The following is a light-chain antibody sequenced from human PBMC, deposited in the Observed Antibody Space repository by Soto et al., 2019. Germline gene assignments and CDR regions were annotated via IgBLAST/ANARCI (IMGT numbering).Light chain of an antibody. V-gene: IGLV2-23*02. CDR3: FSYAGSSTCEAV. J-gene: IGLJ7*01. CDR2: EVS. CDR1: SSDVGSYNL. Sequence: QSALTQPASVSGSPGQSITISCTGTSSDVGSYNLVSWYQQHPGKAPKLMIYEVSKRPSGVSNRFSGSKSGNTASLTISGRQAEDEADYYCFSYAGSSTCEAVFGGGTQLTVL.